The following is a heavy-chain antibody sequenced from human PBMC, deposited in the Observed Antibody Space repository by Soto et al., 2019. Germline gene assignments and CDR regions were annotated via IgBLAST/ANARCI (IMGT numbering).Heavy chain of an antibody. J-gene: IGHJ5*01. CDR1: GFNFSSYV. D-gene: IGHD6-19*01. Sequence: QVQLVESGGGVVQPGRSLRLSCAASGFNFSSYVMHWVRQAPGKGLEWVAATSYDESNKYYADSVKGRFTISRDNSRNTLYLQMNSLRAEDTAVYYCARDPYSSGWLDSWGQGTLVTVSS. CDR2: TSYDESNK. CDR3: ARDPYSSGWLDS. V-gene: IGHV3-30-3*01.